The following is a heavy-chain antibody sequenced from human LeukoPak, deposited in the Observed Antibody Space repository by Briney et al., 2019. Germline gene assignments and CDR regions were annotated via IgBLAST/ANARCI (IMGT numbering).Heavy chain of an antibody. Sequence: GGSLRLSCAASGFTFSSYAMHWVRQAPGKGPEWVAFIGYNGKNQYYADSVKGRFTISRDNSKNTLYLQMNSLKGDDTAVYYCAKDSAFYYIDVWGKGTTVIISS. V-gene: IGHV3-30*02. CDR2: IGYNGKNQ. D-gene: IGHD3-10*01. J-gene: IGHJ6*03. CDR3: AKDSAFYYIDV. CDR1: GFTFSSYA.